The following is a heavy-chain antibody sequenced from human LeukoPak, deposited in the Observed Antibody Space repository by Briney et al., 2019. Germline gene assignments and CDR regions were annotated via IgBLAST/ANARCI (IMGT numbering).Heavy chain of an antibody. CDR1: GGSISSYY. CDR2: IYYSGSI. J-gene: IGHJ4*02. D-gene: IGHD1-1*01. V-gene: IGHV4-59*01. CDR3: ARGERLGPDF. Sequence: SETLSLICTVSGGSISSYYWSWIRQPPGKGLEWIGYIYYSGSINYNPSLQSRITISVDTSRSHFSMKLSSATAADTAVYYCARGERLGPDFWGQGTLVTVSS.